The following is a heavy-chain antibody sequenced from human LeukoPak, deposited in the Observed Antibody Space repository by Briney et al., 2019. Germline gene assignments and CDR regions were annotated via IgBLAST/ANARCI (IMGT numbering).Heavy chain of an antibody. CDR3: ARVSRNSLRIAAAGSEVSY. CDR2: INPNSGGT. Sequence: GASVKVSCKASGYTFTGYYMHWVRQAPGQGLEWMGWINPNSGGTNYAQKFQGRVTMTRDTSISTAYMELSRLRSDDTAVYYCARVSRNSLRIAAAGSEVSYWGQGTLVTVSS. J-gene: IGHJ4*02. D-gene: IGHD6-13*01. V-gene: IGHV1-2*02. CDR1: GYTFTGYY.